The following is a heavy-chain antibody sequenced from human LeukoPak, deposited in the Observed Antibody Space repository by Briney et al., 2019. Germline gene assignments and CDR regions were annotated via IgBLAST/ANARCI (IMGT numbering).Heavy chain of an antibody. CDR2: IIPIFGTA. J-gene: IGHJ4*02. CDR3: ARAPVTYYYDNHLGYFDY. D-gene: IGHD3-22*01. CDR1: GGTFSSYA. V-gene: IGHV1-69*13. Sequence: ASVKVSCKASGGTFSSYAISWVRQAPGQGLEWMGGIIPIFGTANYAQKFQGRVTITADESTSTAYMELSSLRSEDTAVYYCARAPVTYYYDNHLGYFDYWGQGTLVTVS.